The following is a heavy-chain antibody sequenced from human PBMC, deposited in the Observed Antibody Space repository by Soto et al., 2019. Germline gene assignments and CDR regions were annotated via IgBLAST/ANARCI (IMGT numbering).Heavy chain of an antibody. V-gene: IGHV3-23*01. CDR1: GFTFWNYA. CDR3: VKDWSGEKCPCMDV. Sequence: EVQLLESGGGLGQPGGSLRLSCEASGFTFWNYAMTGVRQAPGKGPEWVSSISRNGDRTYYVDSVKGRFIISRDNSENTLFLQMDSLRAEDAAIYYCVKDWSGEKCPCMDVWGQGTTVTVSS. CDR2: ISRNGDRT. J-gene: IGHJ6*02. D-gene: IGHD3-3*01.